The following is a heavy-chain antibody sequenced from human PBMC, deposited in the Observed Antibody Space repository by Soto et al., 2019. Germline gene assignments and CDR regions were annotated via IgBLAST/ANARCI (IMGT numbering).Heavy chain of an antibody. D-gene: IGHD2-2*01. Sequence: PGGSLRLSCAASGFTFSSYWMSWVRQAPGKGLEWVANIKQDGSEKYYVDSVKGRFTISRDNAKNSLYLQMNSLRAEDTAVYYCAKDNCISTSCYRLYNWFDPWGQGTLVTVSS. J-gene: IGHJ5*02. CDR3: AKDNCISTSCYRLYNWFDP. CDR2: IKQDGSEK. CDR1: GFTFSSYW. V-gene: IGHV3-7*04.